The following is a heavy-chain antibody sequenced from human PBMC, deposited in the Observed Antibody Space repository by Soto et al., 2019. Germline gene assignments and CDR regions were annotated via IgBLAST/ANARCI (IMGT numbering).Heavy chain of an antibody. Sequence: VQLVQSGGVVVQPGGSLRLSCAASGFTFDDYNMHWVRQAPGKGLEWVSLISRDGTNTNYAESVKGRFTISRDNSKNSLYLKMNSLRTEDTALYYCVKETYYYDVSSYYPLGSWGQGTLVTVSS. J-gene: IGHJ5*02. CDR1: GFTFDDYN. V-gene: IGHV3-43*01. D-gene: IGHD3-22*01. CDR2: ISRDGTNT. CDR3: VKETYYYDVSSYYPLGS.